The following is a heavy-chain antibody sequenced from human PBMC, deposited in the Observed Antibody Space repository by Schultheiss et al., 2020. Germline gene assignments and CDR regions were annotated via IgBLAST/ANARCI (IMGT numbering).Heavy chain of an antibody. CDR3: ARGGSPEYSGYDIFDY. D-gene: IGHD5-12*01. CDR2: IESDGRT. Sequence: GGSLRLSCAASGFTFSDYYMSWIRQAPGKGLEWVSTIESDGRTYYADSVKGRFTISRDNSKNTLYLQMNSLRAEDTAVYYCARGGSPEYSGYDIFDYWGQGTLVTVSS. J-gene: IGHJ4*02. V-gene: IGHV3-53*01. CDR1: GFTFSDYY.